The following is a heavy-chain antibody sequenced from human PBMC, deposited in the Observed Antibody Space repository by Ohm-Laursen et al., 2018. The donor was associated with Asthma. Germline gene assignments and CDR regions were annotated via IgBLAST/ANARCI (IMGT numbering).Heavy chain of an antibody. CDR1: GFTFSNAW. Sequence: GSLRLSCAASGFTFSNAWMSWVRQAPGKGLEWVAKINQDGSVKYYVDSVKGRFTISRDSAENAIYLQMNNLRAEDTAVYYCARGTSGPWVNYAMDVWGQGTSVTVSS. CDR2: INQDGSVK. D-gene: IGHD2-2*01. CDR3: ARGTSGPWVNYAMDV. J-gene: IGHJ6*02. V-gene: IGHV3-7*01.